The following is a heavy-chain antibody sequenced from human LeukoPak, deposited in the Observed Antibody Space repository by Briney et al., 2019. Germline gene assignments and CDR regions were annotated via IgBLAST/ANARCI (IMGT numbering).Heavy chain of an antibody. D-gene: IGHD4-23*01. Sequence: SGGSLRLSCAASGFTFSYYTMNWVRQAPGKGLEWVSSISGSSSYIYYADSVKGRFTISRDNAKNSLYLQMNSLRAEDTAVYYCARDYGGNPKPPDYWGQGTPVTVSS. CDR1: GFTFSYYT. CDR2: ISGSSSYI. J-gene: IGHJ4*02. V-gene: IGHV3-21*01. CDR3: ARDYGGNPKPPDY.